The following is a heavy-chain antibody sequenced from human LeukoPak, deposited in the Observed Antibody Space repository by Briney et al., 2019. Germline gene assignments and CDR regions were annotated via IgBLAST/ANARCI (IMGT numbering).Heavy chain of an antibody. Sequence: GGSLRLSCTASGFIFSGYAMSWVRQAPGKGLEWVSAISGSGGSTYYADSVKGRFTISRDNSKNTLYLQMNSLRAEDTAIYYCAKGLLRGFDYWGQGTLVTVSS. CDR2: ISGSGGST. CDR1: GFIFSGYA. D-gene: IGHD3-22*01. J-gene: IGHJ4*02. CDR3: AKGLLRGFDY. V-gene: IGHV3-23*01.